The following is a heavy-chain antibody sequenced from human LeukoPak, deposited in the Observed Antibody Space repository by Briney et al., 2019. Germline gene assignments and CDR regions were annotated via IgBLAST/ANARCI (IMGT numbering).Heavy chain of an antibody. CDR1: GDSISSGDYY. CDR2: ISSSGST. D-gene: IGHD4-17*01. CDR3: ARDRYGDLFDY. V-gene: IGHV4-61*02. J-gene: IGHJ4*02. Sequence: SETLSLTCTVSGDSISSGDYYWSWIRQPAGKGLEWIGRISSSGSTNYNPSLKSRVTISVDTSKNQFSLKLSSVTAADTAVYYCARDRYGDLFDYWGQGSLVTVSS.